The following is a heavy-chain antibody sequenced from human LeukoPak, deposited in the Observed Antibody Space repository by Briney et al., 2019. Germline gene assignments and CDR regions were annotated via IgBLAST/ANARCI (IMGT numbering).Heavy chain of an antibody. CDR2: IYTSGKT. J-gene: IGHJ5*02. CDR3: ARDAGYCSSTSCYDNWFDP. CDR1: AGSISSFY. D-gene: IGHD2-2*01. V-gene: IGHV4-4*07. Sequence: SETLSLTCTVSAGSISSFYWSWIRQPAGEGLEWIGHIYTSGKTNYNPSLKSRVTMSVDTSKNQFSLKLNSVTAADTAVYYCARDAGYCSSTSCYDNWFDPWGQGTLVTVSS.